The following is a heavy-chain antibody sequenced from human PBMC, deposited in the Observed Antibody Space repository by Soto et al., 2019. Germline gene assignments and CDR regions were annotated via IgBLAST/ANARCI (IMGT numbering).Heavy chain of an antibody. CDR1: GGTFSSYA. V-gene: IGHV1-69*01. CDR2: IIPIFGTA. Sequence: QVQLVQSGAEVKKPGSSVKVSCKASGGTFSSYAISWVRQAPGQGLEWMGGIIPIFGTANYAQKFQGRGTIPADESTSSAYMERRSIRSEDPAVYYCARGHVDTTFDPWGQGTLVTVSS. D-gene: IGHD5-18*01. J-gene: IGHJ5*02. CDR3: ARGHVDTTFDP.